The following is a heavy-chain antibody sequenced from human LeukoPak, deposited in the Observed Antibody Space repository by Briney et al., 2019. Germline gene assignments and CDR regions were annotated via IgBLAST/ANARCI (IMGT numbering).Heavy chain of an antibody. CDR1: GVSISSSDYY. D-gene: IGHD1-26*01. J-gene: IGHJ4*02. CDR2: ISSSGSP. Sequence: SETLSLTCTVSGVSISSSDYYWGWIRQPPGKGLEWIGAISSSGSPYYNPSLKSRVTISVGSSKNQFSLKLTSVTAADTAVYYCARRTSNPVGAIDYWGQGALVTVS. CDR3: ARRTSNPVGAIDY. V-gene: IGHV4-39*01.